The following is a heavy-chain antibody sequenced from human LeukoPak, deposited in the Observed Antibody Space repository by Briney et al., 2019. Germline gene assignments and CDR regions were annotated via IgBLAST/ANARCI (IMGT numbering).Heavy chain of an antibody. Sequence: PSDTLSLTCTVSGGSISSGDYYWSWIRQPPGKGLEWIVYICYSGSTYYNPSLKSRVTISVDTSKNQFSLTLSSVTAADTAVYYCARGGKAAVRFDIWGRGTLVTVSS. D-gene: IGHD2-15*01. J-gene: IGHJ2*01. CDR2: ICYSGST. V-gene: IGHV4-30-4*02. CDR1: GGSISSGDYY. CDR3: ARGGKAAVRFDI.